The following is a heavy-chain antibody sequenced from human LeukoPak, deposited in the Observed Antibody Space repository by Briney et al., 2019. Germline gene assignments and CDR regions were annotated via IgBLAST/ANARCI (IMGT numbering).Heavy chain of an antibody. CDR3: AKNLRYFNSRVHAFDI. CDR2: INPNSGGT. D-gene: IGHD3-22*01. J-gene: IGHJ3*02. Sequence: GASVKVSCKASGYTFTGYSMHWVRQAPGQGLEWMGWINPNSGGTNYAQKFQGRVTMTRDTSISTAFMELSRMRSDDTAVYYCAKNLRYFNSRVHAFDIWGQGTTVTVSS. V-gene: IGHV1-2*02. CDR1: GYTFTGYS.